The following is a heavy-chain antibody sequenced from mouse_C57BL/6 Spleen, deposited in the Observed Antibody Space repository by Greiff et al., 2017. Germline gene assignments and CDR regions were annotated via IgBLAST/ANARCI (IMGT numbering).Heavy chain of an antibody. V-gene: IGHV5-4*03. Sequence: EVKVEESGGGLVKPGGSLKLSCAASGFTFSSYAMSWVRQTPEKRLEWVATISDGGSYTYYPDNVKGRFTISRDNAKNNLYLQMSHLKSEDTAMYYCARTEGNAYFDYWGQGTTLTVSS. J-gene: IGHJ2*01. CDR3: ARTEGNAYFDY. CDR1: GFTFSSYA. CDR2: ISDGGSYT.